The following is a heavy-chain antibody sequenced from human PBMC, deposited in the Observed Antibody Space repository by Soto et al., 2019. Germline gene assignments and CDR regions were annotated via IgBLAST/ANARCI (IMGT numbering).Heavy chain of an antibody. Sequence: GGSLRLSCAASGFTFSSYEMNWVRQAPGKGLEWVSDITSTGSTRYYADPVKGRFTISRDNAKNSLYLQMNSLRAEDTAVYYCARGYCTSSACHWNFDYWGQGTLVTVSS. CDR2: ITSTGSTR. CDR3: ARGYCTSSACHWNFDY. D-gene: IGHD2-8*02. J-gene: IGHJ4*02. CDR1: GFTFSSYE. V-gene: IGHV3-48*03.